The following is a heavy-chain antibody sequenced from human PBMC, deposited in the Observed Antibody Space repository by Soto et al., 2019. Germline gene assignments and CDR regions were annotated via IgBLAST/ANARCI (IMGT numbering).Heavy chain of an antibody. CDR1: GYTFTSYA. J-gene: IGHJ5*02. V-gene: IGHV1-3*01. CDR3: ARVEYQLPEGDNRWFDP. CDR2: INAGNGNT. D-gene: IGHD2-2*01. Sequence: QVQLVQSGAEVKKPGASVKVSCKASGYTFTSYAMHWVRQAPGQRLEWMGWINAGNGNTKYSQKFQGRVTITRDTSASTAYMELSSLRSEDTAVYYCARVEYQLPEGDNRWFDPWGQGTLVTVSS.